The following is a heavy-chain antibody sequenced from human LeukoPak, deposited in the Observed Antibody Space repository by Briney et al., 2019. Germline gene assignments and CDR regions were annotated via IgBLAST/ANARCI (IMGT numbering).Heavy chain of an antibody. CDR1: GFTFSSYA. CDR3: AKDPSAWKLRLGELSLKPYFDY. V-gene: IGHV3-23*01. D-gene: IGHD3-16*02. CDR2: ISGSGGST. Sequence: GGSLRLSCAASGFTFSSYAMSWVRQAPGKGLEWVSAISGSGGSTYYADSVKGRFTISRDNSKNTLYLQMNSLRAEDTAVYYCAKDPSAWKLRLGELSLKPYFDYWGQGTLVTVSS. J-gene: IGHJ4*02.